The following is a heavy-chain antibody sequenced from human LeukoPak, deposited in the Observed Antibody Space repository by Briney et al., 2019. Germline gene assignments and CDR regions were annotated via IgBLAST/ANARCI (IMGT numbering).Heavy chain of an antibody. Sequence: SETLSLTCTASGGSISSSSYYWGWIRQPPGKGLEWIGSTYYSGSTYYNPSLKSRVTISVDTSNNQFSLKLSSVTAADTAVYYCARHSGYGYKFDFWGQGTLVTVSS. CDR2: TYYSGST. D-gene: IGHD5-12*01. V-gene: IGHV4-39*01. CDR3: ARHSGYGYKFDF. CDR1: GGSISSSSYY. J-gene: IGHJ4*02.